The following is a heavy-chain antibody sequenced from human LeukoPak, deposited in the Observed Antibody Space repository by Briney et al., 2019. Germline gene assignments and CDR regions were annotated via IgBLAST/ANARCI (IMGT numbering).Heavy chain of an antibody. CDR2: IYYSGST. J-gene: IGHJ6*03. CDR1: GGSISSYY. D-gene: IGHD6-13*01. Sequence: SETLSLTCTFSGGSISSYYWSWIRQPPGKGLEWIGYIYYSGSTNYNPSLKSRVTISVDTSKNQFSLKLSSVTAADTAVYYCASYGSSFHRYYYYMDVWGKGTTVTVSS. CDR3: ASYGSSFHRYYYYMDV. V-gene: IGHV4-59*01.